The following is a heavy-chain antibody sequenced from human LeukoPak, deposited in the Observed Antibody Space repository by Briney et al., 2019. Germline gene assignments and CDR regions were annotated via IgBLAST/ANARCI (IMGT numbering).Heavy chain of an antibody. CDR3: AREQTSEGMDV. V-gene: IGHV3-53*01. CDR2: IYSGGST. Sequence: GGSLRLSCAASGFTVSSNYMSRVRQAPGKGLEWVSVIYSGGSTYYADSVKGRFTISRDNSKNTLYLQMNSLRAEDTAVYYCAREQTSEGMDVWGQGTTVTVSS. J-gene: IGHJ6*02. CDR1: GFTVSSNY.